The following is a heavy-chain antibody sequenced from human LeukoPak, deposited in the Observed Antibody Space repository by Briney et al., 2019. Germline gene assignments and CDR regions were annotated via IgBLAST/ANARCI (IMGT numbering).Heavy chain of an antibody. Sequence: SETLSLTCTVSGGSISSYYCSWIRQSAGKGLEWIGRIDSSGSTNYNPSPKSRVTMSVDTSKNQFSLQLTSVTAADTAVYYCARDCITTSCTGYWGQGTLVTVSS. V-gene: IGHV4-4*07. D-gene: IGHD2-2*01. CDR2: IDSSGST. CDR1: GGSISSYY. J-gene: IGHJ4*02. CDR3: ARDCITTSCTGY.